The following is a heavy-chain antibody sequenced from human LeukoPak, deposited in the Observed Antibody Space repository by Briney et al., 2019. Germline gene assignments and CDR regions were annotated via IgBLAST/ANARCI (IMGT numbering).Heavy chain of an antibody. CDR1: GFTFSSYA. CDR2: ISYDGSNK. J-gene: IGHJ6*04. V-gene: IGHV3-30*04. Sequence: GRSLRLSCAASGFTFSSYAMHWVRQAPGKGLEGVAVISYDGSNKYYADSVKGRFTISRDNSKNTLYLQMNSLRAEDTAVYYCARELYGSGSHTYYYGMDVWGKGTTVTVSS. D-gene: IGHD3-10*01. CDR3: ARELYGSGSHTYYYGMDV.